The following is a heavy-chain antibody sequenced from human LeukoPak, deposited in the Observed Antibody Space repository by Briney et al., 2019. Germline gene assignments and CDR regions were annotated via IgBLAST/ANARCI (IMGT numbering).Heavy chain of an antibody. Sequence: PGGSLRLSCAASGFTFSTYGMHWVRQAPGKGLEWVAVVWYDGTNIHYVDSAKGRFTISRDNSKNTVYLQMNSLRAEDTAVYYCAKPPNDYSDYPFDDWGQGTLVTVSS. J-gene: IGHJ4*02. CDR2: VWYDGTNI. CDR1: GFTFSTYG. CDR3: AKPPNDYSDYPFDD. V-gene: IGHV3-33*06. D-gene: IGHD4-11*01.